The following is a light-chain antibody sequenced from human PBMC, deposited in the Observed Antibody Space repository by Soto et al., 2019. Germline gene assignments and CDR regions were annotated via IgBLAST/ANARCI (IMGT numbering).Light chain of an antibody. Sequence: IVMTQSPDSLAVSLGERATINCKSSHSVLHNNKNYFAWYQQKPGQPPKVLIYWVSTRESGVPDRFIGSGCGTDFTLTISSLQGEDVAVYYCQQYYSSPLAFGGGTKVEIK. J-gene: IGKJ4*01. CDR1: HSVLHNNKNY. CDR2: WVS. V-gene: IGKV4-1*01. CDR3: QQYYSSPLA.